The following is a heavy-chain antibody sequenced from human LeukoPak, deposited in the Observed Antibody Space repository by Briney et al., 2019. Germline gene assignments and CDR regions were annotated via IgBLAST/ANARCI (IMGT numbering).Heavy chain of an antibody. D-gene: IGHD3-10*01. J-gene: IGHJ4*02. CDR2: ISYDGSNK. V-gene: IGHV3-30*04. Sequence: GGSLRLSCAASGFTFSSYAMHWVRQAPGKGLEWVAVISYDGSNKYYADSVKGRFTISRDNSKNTLYLQMNSLRAEDTAVYYCAGDSGLSLDYWGQGTLVTVSS. CDR3: AGDSGLSLDY. CDR1: GFTFSSYA.